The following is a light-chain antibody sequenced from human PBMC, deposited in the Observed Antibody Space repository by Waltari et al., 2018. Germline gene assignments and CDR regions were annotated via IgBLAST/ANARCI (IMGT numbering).Light chain of an antibody. CDR2: DAT. J-gene: IGLJ3*02. CDR1: TGAVTSGHY. Sequence: QAVVTQEPSLTVSPGGTVTLTCASSTGAVTSGHYPYWFQQKPGQAPRTLISDATNKNSWPPARFSGSLLGGKAALTLSGAQPEDEADYYCAVWDSSLSAWVFGGGTKLTVL. V-gene: IGLV7-46*01. CDR3: AVWDSSLSAWV.